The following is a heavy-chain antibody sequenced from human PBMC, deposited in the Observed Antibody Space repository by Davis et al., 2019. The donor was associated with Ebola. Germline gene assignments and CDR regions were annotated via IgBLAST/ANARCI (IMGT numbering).Heavy chain of an antibody. J-gene: IGHJ4*02. D-gene: IGHD3-10*01. V-gene: IGHV2-26*01. Sequence: SGPTLVKPTETLTLTCTVSGFSLSNARMGVSWIRQPPGKALEWLAHIFSNDEKSYSTSLKSRLTISKDTSKSQVVLTMTNMDPVDTATYYCARISHLWGVRGVRVFDYWGQGTLVTVSS. CDR3: ARISHLWGVRGVRVFDY. CDR2: IFSNDEK. CDR1: GFSLSNARMG.